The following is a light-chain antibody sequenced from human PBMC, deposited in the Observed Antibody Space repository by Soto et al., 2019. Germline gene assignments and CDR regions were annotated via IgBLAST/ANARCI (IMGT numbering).Light chain of an antibody. CDR1: QDIRGA. CDR2: DVS. CDR3: QQFNTYPIT. Sequence: AIHLTQSPSSLSASVGDRVTITCRASQDIRGALAWYQQKPGKPPKLLIFDVSSLQSGVPSRFSGSGSGTDFTLTISSLQPEDFATYYCQQFNTYPITFGQGTRLEIK. J-gene: IGKJ5*01. V-gene: IGKV1-13*02.